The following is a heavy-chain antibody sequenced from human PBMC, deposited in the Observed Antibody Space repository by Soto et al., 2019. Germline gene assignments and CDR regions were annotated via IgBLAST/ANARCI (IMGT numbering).Heavy chain of an antibody. CDR2: IWSDGSRK. D-gene: IGHD2-15*01. J-gene: IGHJ4*02. CDR1: GFTFRSYG. V-gene: IGHV3-33*01. CDR3: SRDTADCTGGNCYSYFDL. Sequence: PGGSLRLSCAASGFTFRSYGMQWVRQAPGKGLEWVAVIWSDGSRKYYAASVEGRATISRDNSDNTLYLQMDSLRVDDTALYFFSRDTADCTGGNCYSYFDLCRRESLVTVSS.